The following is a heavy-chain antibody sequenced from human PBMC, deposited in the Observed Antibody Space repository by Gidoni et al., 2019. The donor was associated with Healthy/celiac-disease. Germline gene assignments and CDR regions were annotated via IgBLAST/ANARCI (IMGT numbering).Heavy chain of an antibody. CDR1: GYTFTGYY. CDR3: ARDPITIFGVGTLDV. J-gene: IGHJ6*02. CDR2: INPNSGGT. Sequence: QVQLVQSGAEVKKPGASVKVSCKASGYTFTGYYMHWVRQAPGQGLEWMGWINPNSGGTNYAQKFQGWVTMTRDTSISTAYMELSRLRSDDTAVYYCARDPITIFGVGTLDVWGQGTTVTVSS. D-gene: IGHD3-3*01. V-gene: IGHV1-2*04.